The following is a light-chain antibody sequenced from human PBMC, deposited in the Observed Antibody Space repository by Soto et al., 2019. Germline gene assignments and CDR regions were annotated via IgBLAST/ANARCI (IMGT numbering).Light chain of an antibody. CDR1: QRIKNY. Sequence: MHMTQSPSSLSTSIGHRVNITCRASQRIKNYLNWYRQKPGKAPELLIYSASNLQSGVPSRLSGSGSGTDFTLTISGLQSEDFPTYYCQHSFSTPTFGQGTRREIK. V-gene: IGKV1-39*01. CDR3: QHSFSTPT. CDR2: SAS. J-gene: IGKJ5*01.